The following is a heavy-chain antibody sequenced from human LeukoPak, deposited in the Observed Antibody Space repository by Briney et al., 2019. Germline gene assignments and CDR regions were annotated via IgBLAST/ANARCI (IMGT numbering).Heavy chain of an antibody. Sequence: GGSLRLSCAASGFTFSSYGMHWVRQAPGKGLEWVAFIRYDGSNKYYADSVKGRFTISRDNSKNTLYLQMNSLRAEDTAVYYCAKDKDLIRDRTFVGYWGQGTLVTVSS. CDR2: IRYDGSNK. CDR1: GFTFSSYG. CDR3: AKDKDLIRDRTFVGY. V-gene: IGHV3-30*02. J-gene: IGHJ4*02. D-gene: IGHD3-10*01.